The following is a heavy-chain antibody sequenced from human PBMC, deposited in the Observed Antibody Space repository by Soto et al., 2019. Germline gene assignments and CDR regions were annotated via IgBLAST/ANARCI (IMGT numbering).Heavy chain of an antibody. V-gene: IGHV3-23*01. J-gene: IGHJ4*02. D-gene: IGHD3-22*01. CDR2: ISGSGGST. Sequence: PGGSLRLSCAASGFTGSSYAMSWVRQTPGKGLEWVSAISGSGGSTYYADSVKGRFTISRDNSKNTLYLQMNSLRAEDTAVYYCAKSPGMYYYDSSGYYHYDYWGQGTLVTVSS. CDR1: GFTGSSYA. CDR3: AKSPGMYYYDSSGYYHYDY.